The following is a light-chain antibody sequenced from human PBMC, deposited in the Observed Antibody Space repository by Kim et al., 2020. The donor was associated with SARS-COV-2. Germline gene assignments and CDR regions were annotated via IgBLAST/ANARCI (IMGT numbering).Light chain of an antibody. CDR1: QDIRND. CDR3: LQHNTYPIT. CDR2: GAS. Sequence: ASVGDRGTITCPASQDIRNDLGWYQQNPGRAPKRLIYGASSLQSGVPSRFSGSGSGTEFTLTISSLQPEDFATYFCLQHNTYPITFGQGTRLEIK. J-gene: IGKJ5*01. V-gene: IGKV1-17*01.